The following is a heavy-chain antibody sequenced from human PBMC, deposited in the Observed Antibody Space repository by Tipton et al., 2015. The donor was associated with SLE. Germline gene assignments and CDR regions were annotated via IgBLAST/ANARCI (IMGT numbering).Heavy chain of an antibody. CDR2: IYYSGST. V-gene: IGHV4-59*08. CDR3: ARHEDWGIDY. J-gene: IGHJ4*02. CDR1: GGSISSYY. Sequence: TLSLTCTVSGGSISSYYWSWIRQPPGKGLEWIGYIYYSGSTNYNPSLKSRVTISVDTSKNQFSLKLSSVTAADTAVYDCARHEDWGIDYWGQGTLVTVSS. D-gene: IGHD7-27*01.